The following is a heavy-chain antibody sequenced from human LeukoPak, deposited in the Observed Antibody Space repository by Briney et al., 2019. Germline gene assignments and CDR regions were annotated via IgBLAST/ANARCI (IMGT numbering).Heavy chain of an antibody. V-gene: IGHV1-2*06. Sequence: ASVKVSCKAAGYTFTGYYMFWVRQAPGQGLEWMGRINPNSGGTNYAQNLQGRVTMTTDTYTSTAYMELRSLRSDDTAVYYCARGNMSPSAYWGQGTLVTVSS. J-gene: IGHJ4*02. CDR1: GYTFTGYY. D-gene: IGHD2/OR15-2a*01. CDR3: ARGNMSPSAY. CDR2: INPNSGGT.